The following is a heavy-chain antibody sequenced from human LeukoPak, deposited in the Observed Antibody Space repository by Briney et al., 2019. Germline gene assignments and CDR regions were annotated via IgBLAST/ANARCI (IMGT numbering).Heavy chain of an antibody. J-gene: IGHJ2*01. CDR2: ISCNCDPS. D-gene: IGHD3-22*01. V-gene: IGHV3-43*02. CDR1: GFTFDGYA. Sequence: GGSLRLSCAASGFTFDGYAMHWVRPAPGKGLEWVSLISCNCDPSYYEDSAKARFTISRDDNKNFLSLQMNSLTSEDTALYYRTKDITTRIVQSCYFDLWGRGTLVAVSS. CDR3: TKDITTRIVQSCYFDL.